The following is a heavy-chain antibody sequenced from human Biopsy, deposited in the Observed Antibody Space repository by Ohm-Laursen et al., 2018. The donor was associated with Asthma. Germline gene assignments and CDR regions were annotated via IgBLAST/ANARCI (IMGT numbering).Heavy chain of an antibody. CDR1: PGSFSGFF. CDR3: ARQKLVAAEGPFDM. V-gene: IGHV4-34*01. CDR2: IYKSGQV. Sequence: SETLSLTCHVYPGSFSGFFWTWIRQPPGKGLEWIGNIYKSGQVYYNLSLKSRVTISVDTSKNQFSLQLRSVTAADTAVYYCARQKLVAAEGPFDMWGQGTMVIVSS. J-gene: IGHJ3*02. D-gene: IGHD1-26*01.